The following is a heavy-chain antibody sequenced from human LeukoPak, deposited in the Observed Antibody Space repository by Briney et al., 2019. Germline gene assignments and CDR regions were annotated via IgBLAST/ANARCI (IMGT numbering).Heavy chain of an antibody. V-gene: IGHV4-59*08. Sequence: SETLSLTCTVSGGSISSHYWSWIRQPPGKGLEWIGYIYYSGSTNYNPSLKSRVTISMDTSKNQFSLKLSSVTAADTAVYYCARRRGTYYFDYWGQGTLVTVSS. CDR1: GGSISSHY. J-gene: IGHJ4*02. CDR2: IYYSGST. CDR3: ARRRGTYYFDY.